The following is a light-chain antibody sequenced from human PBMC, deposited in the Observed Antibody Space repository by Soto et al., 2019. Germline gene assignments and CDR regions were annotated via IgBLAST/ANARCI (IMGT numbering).Light chain of an antibody. CDR2: DAS. CDR3: QQYGNSPST. Sequence: EIVLTQSPATLSLSPGERATLSCGASQSVSSSYLAWYQQKPGLAPRLLIYDASSRATGIPDRFSGSGSGTDFTLTISRLEAEDFAVYYCQQYGNSPSTFGPGTKVDIK. J-gene: IGKJ3*01. CDR1: QSVSSSY. V-gene: IGKV3D-20*01.